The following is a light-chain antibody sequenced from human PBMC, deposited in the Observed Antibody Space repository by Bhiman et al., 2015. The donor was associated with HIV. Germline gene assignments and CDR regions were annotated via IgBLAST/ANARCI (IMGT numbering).Light chain of an antibody. CDR1: SSNIGSHY. CDR3: GTWDSSLSAGGV. Sequence: QSVLTQPPSASGTPGQRVTISCSGSSSNIGSHYVYWYQQLPGTTPKLLIHRNNQRPSGVPDRFSGSKSGTSATLGITGLQTGDEADYYCGTWDSSLSAGGVFGTGTKVTVL. CDR2: RNN. V-gene: IGLV1-47*01. J-gene: IGLJ1*01.